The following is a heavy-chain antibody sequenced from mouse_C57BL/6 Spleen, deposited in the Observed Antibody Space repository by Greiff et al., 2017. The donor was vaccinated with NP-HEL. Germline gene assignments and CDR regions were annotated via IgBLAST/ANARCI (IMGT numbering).Heavy chain of an antibody. J-gene: IGHJ3*01. CDR1: GFTFTDYY. D-gene: IGHD1-1*01. CDR2: IRNKANGYTT. Sequence: EVQLVESGGGLVQPGGSLSLSCAASGFTFTDYYMSWVRQPPGKALEWLGFIRNKANGYTTEYSASVKGRFTISRDNSQSILYLQMNALRAEDSATYYCASTTVVATPFAYWGQGTLVTVSA. V-gene: IGHV7-3*01. CDR3: ASTTVVATPFAY.